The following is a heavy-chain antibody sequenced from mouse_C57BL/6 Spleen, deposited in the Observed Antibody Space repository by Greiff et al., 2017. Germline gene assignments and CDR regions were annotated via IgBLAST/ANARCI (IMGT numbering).Heavy chain of an antibody. CDR2: IRNKANNHAT. D-gene: IGHD2-12*01. V-gene: IGHV6-6*01. J-gene: IGHJ1*03. Sequence: EVKLVESGGGLVQPGGSMKLSCAASGFTFSDARMDWVRQSPEKGLEWVAEIRNKANNHATYYAESVKGRFTISRDDFKSSVYLQMNSLRAEDTGIYYCTSLPYLGYFDVWGTGTTVTVSS. CDR3: TSLPYLGYFDV. CDR1: GFTFSDAR.